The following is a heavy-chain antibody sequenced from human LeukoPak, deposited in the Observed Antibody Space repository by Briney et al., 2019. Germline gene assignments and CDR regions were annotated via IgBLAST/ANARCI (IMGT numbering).Heavy chain of an antibody. CDR3: AREAGGYSGYDSWNYYYGMDV. V-gene: IGHV1-69*04. CDR2: IIPILGRA. CDR1: GGTFGSYA. D-gene: IGHD5-12*01. J-gene: IGHJ6*02. Sequence: SVKVSCKASGGTFGSYAISWVRQAPGQGLEWMGRIIPILGRANYAQKFQGRVTITADKSTSTAYMELSSLRSEDTAVYYCAREAGGYSGYDSWNYYYGMDVWGQGTTVTVSS.